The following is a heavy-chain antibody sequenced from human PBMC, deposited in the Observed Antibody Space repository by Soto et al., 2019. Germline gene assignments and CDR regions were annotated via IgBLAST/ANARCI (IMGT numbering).Heavy chain of an antibody. Sequence: QVQLVESGGGVVKTSGSLRIACAASGFTFSDYYMSWVRQAPGKGLEWVSYISSSGNTIYYADSVKGRFTISRDNAKNSVYLQINSLRDEDTALYFCAKMSSENYYDPVFSWGQGTLVTVSS. CDR1: GFTFSDYY. CDR3: AKMSSENYYDPVFS. D-gene: IGHD3-22*01. J-gene: IGHJ5*02. V-gene: IGHV3-11*01. CDR2: ISSSGNTI.